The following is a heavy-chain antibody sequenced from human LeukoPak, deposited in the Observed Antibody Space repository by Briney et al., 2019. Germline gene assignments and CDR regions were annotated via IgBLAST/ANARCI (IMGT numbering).Heavy chain of an antibody. D-gene: IGHD6-19*01. J-gene: IGHJ4*02. CDR2: ISNDGSNK. CDR3: AKSLDAQAVADPFDY. CDR1: GFTFSSYA. V-gene: IGHV3-30*18. Sequence: GGSLRLSCAASGFTFSSYAMHWVRQAPGKGLEWVAVISNDGSNKFYPDSVKGRFTISRDNSKNTLYLQMNSLRAEDTAVYYCAKSLDAQAVADPFDYWGQGTLVTVSS.